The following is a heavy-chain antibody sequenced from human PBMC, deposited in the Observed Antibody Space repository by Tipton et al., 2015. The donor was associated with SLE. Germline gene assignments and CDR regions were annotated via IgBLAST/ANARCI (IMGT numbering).Heavy chain of an antibody. Sequence: SLRLSCAASGFTFDDYAMHWVRQAPGKGLEWVSAISGSGGSTYYADSVKGRFTISRDNSKNTLYLQMNSLRAEDTAVYYCAKDNGVGIRNYYYGMDVWGQGTTVTVSS. CDR2: ISGSGGST. CDR3: AKDNGVGIRNYYYGMDV. D-gene: IGHD7-27*01. J-gene: IGHJ6*02. CDR1: GFTFDDYA. V-gene: IGHV3-23*01.